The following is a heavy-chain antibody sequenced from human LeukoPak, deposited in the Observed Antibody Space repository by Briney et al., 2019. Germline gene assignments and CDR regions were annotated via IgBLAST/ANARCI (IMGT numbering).Heavy chain of an antibody. CDR2: IYYSGST. CDR1: GGSISSSSYY. V-gene: IGHV4-39*01. Sequence: SETLSLTCTVSGGSISSSSYYWGWIRQPPGKGLEWIGSIYYSGSTYYNPSLKSRVTISVDTSKNQFSLKLSSVTAADTAVYYCARPVMVRGVSWFDPWGQGTLVTVSS. J-gene: IGHJ5*02. D-gene: IGHD3-10*01. CDR3: ARPVMVRGVSWFDP.